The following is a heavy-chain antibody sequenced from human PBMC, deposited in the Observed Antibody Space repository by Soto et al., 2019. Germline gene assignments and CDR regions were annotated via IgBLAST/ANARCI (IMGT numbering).Heavy chain of an antibody. CDR3: ARGEWLAQRMFALDI. CDR2: IWYDGSNK. Sequence: GGSLRLSCAASGFTFSSYGMHWVRQAPGKGLEWVAVIWYDGSNKYYADSVKGRFTISRDNSKNTLYLQMNSLRAEDTAVYYCARGEWLAQRMFALDIWGQGTMVTVSS. J-gene: IGHJ3*02. D-gene: IGHD6-19*01. V-gene: IGHV3-33*01. CDR1: GFTFSSYG.